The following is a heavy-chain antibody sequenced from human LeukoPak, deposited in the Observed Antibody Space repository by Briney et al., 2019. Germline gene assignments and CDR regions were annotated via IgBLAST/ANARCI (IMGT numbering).Heavy chain of an antibody. CDR3: ARSYGSGWYFFDY. J-gene: IGHJ4*02. Sequence: PGGSLRLSCAASGFTFSSYWMSWVRQAPGKGLEWVSNIKQDGSEKYYVDSVKGRFTISRDSAKNSLYLQRTSLRAEDTAVYYCARSYGSGWYFFDYWGQGTLVTVSS. D-gene: IGHD6-19*01. CDR1: GFTFSSYW. V-gene: IGHV3-7*01. CDR2: IKQDGSEK.